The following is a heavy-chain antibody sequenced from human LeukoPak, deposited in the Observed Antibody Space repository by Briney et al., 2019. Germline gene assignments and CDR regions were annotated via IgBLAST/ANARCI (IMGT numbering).Heavy chain of an antibody. CDR3: ARGITIFGVVLPKYYFDY. Sequence: SETLSLTCTVSGGSISSYYWSWIRQPPGKGLEWIGYIYYSGSTNYNPSLKSRVTISVDTSKNQFSLKLSSVTAADTAVYYCARGITIFGVVLPKYYFDYWGQGTLVTVSS. J-gene: IGHJ4*02. CDR2: IYYSGST. CDR1: GGSISSYY. D-gene: IGHD3-3*01. V-gene: IGHV4-59*01.